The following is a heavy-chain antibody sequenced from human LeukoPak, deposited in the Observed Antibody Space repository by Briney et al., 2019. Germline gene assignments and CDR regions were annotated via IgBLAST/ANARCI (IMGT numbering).Heavy chain of an antibody. V-gene: IGHV2-5*01. Sequence: SGPTLVKPTQTLTLTCIFSGFSLSTSGVGVGWFRQPPGKALEWLALIYWNDDKRYSPSLKSRLTITKDTSKNQVVLTMTNMDPVDTATYYCAHSITIFGVVITSSFDYWGQGTLVTVSS. CDR2: IYWNDDK. CDR3: AHSITIFGVVITSSFDY. J-gene: IGHJ4*02. D-gene: IGHD3-3*01. CDR1: GFSLSTSGVG.